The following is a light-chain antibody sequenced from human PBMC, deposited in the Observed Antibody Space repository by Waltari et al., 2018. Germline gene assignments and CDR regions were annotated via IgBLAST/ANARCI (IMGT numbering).Light chain of an antibody. CDR3: CSYAGGSRVI. CDR2: EAT. J-gene: IGLJ2*01. Sequence: QSALTQPASLSGSPGQSITISCAGTKNDIGTYNFVSWFQQFPGQAPKLIVSEATQRPSGVFYRFSGSKSGNTASLTISGLQAEDEADYYCCSYAGGSRVIFGGGTKLTVL. CDR1: KNDIGTYNF. V-gene: IGLV2-23*01.